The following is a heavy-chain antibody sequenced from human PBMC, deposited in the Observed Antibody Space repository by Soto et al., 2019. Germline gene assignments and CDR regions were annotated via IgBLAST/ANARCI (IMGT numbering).Heavy chain of an antibody. CDR1: GYTFTSYG. D-gene: IGHD4-17*01. Sequence: ASVKVSCTASGYTFTSYGISWVRQAPGQGLEWMGWISAYNGNTNYAQKLQGRVTMTTDTSTSTAYMELRSLRSDDTAVYYCARDDYGDSSGRAWDYWGQGTLVTVSS. J-gene: IGHJ4*02. V-gene: IGHV1-18*01. CDR2: ISAYNGNT. CDR3: ARDDYGDSSGRAWDY.